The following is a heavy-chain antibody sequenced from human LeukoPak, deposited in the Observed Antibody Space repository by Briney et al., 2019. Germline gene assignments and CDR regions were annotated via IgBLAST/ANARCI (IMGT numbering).Heavy chain of an antibody. CDR2: ISSSSSTI. CDR3: ARRDYYYYMDV. V-gene: IGHV3-48*04. CDR1: GFTFSSYS. J-gene: IGHJ6*03. Sequence: PGGSLRLSYAASGFTFSSYSMNWVRQAPGKGLEWVSYISSSSSTIYYADSVKGRFTISRDNAKNSLYLQMNSLRAEDTAVYYCARRDYYYYMDVWGKGTTVTISS.